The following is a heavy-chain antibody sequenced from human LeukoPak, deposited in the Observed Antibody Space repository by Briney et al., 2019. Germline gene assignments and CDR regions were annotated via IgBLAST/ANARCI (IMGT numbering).Heavy chain of an antibody. CDR3: ARGDSSGYKLGAFDI. CDR2: IYYSGST. Sequence: PSQTLSLTCTVSGGSISSGDYYWSWIRQPPGKGLEWIGYIYYSGSTYYNPSLKSRVTISVDTSKNQFSLKLSSVTAADTAVYYCARGDSSGYKLGAFDIWAKGQWSPSLQ. CDR1: GGSISSGDYY. J-gene: IGHJ3*02. V-gene: IGHV4-30-4*01. D-gene: IGHD3-22*01.